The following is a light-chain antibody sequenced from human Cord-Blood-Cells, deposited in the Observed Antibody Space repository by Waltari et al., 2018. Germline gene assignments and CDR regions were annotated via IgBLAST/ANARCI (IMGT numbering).Light chain of an antibody. CDR3: QQYGSSPPYT. J-gene: IGKJ2*01. CDR2: GAS. V-gene: IGKV3-20*01. Sequence: EIVLMQSTGTLSLSPGERATLSCRASQSVSSSYLAWYQQKPGQAPRLLIYGASSRATGIPDRFSGSGSGTDFTLTISRLEPEDFAVYYCQQYGSSPPYTFGQGTKLEIK. CDR1: QSVSSSY.